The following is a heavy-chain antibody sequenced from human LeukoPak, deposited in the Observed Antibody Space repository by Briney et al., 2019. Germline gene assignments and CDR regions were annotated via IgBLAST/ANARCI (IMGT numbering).Heavy chain of an antibody. D-gene: IGHD5-24*01. CDR2: ISWDGGST. CDR3: AKDKEEMATPYYYYYMDV. V-gene: IGHV3-43D*03. Sequence: PGGSLRLSCAASGLIFDDYTMHWVRQAPGKGLEWVSLISWDGGSTYYADSVKGRFTISRDNSKNSLYLQMNSLRAEDTALYYCAKDKEEMATPYYYYYMDVWGKGTTVTVSS. CDR1: GLIFDDYT. J-gene: IGHJ6*03.